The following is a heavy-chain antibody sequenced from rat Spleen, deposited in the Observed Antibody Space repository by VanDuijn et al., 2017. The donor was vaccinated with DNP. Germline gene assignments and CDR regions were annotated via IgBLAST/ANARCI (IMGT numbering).Heavy chain of an antibody. J-gene: IGHJ2*01. D-gene: IGHD1-1*01. CDR3: ATHMGLLQSY. V-gene: IGHV5-31*01. CDR1: GFTFNNYW. CDR2: ITSSGGST. Sequence: EVQLVESGGGLVLPGWSLRLSCAASGFTFNNYWMTWIRQVPGKGLEWVASITSSGGSTYYPDSVKGRFTISRDNAKSTLYLQMDSLRSEDTATYYCATHMGLLQSYWGQGVMVTVSS.